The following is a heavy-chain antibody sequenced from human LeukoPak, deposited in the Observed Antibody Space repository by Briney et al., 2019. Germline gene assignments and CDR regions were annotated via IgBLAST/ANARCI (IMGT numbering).Heavy chain of an antibody. CDR3: ARLGPNTYCSSTSCSDNWFDP. CDR1: GGSISSYY. D-gene: IGHD2-2*01. V-gene: IGHV4-59*01. Sequence: PSETLSLTCTVSGGSISSYYWSWIRQPPGKGLEWIGYIYYSGSTNYNPSLKSRVTISVDTSKNQFSLKLSSVTAADTAVHYCARLGPNTYCSSTSCSDNWFDPWGQGTLVTVSS. CDR2: IYYSGST. J-gene: IGHJ5*02.